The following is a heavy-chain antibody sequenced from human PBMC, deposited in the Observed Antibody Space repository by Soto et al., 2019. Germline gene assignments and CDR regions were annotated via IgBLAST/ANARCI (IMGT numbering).Heavy chain of an antibody. CDR2: INHSGST. CDR3: ARRRALLMVYAHRGTFDP. V-gene: IGHV4-34*01. Sequence: SETLSLTCAVYGGPFSGYYWSWIRQPPGMGLEWIGEINHSGSTNYNPSLKSRVTISVDTSKNQFSLKLSSVTAADTAVYYCARRRALLMVYAHRGTFDPWGQGTLVTVSS. CDR1: GGPFSGYY. D-gene: IGHD2-8*01. J-gene: IGHJ5*02.